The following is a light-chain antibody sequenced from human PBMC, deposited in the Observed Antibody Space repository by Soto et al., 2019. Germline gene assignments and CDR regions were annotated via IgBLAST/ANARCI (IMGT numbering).Light chain of an antibody. J-gene: IGKJ4*01. CDR3: QQYGSSPLT. V-gene: IGKV3D-20*01. CDR1: QSFTSSF. Sequence: EIVLTQSPATLSLSPGERATLSCGASQSFTSSFIAWYQQKPGLAPRLLIYDVSNRATGIPDRFSGSGSGTDFTLTISSLEPEDFPVYYCQQYGSSPLTFGGGPKVDIK. CDR2: DVS.